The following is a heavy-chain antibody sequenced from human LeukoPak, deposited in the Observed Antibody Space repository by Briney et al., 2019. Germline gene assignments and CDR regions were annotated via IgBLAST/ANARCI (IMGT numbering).Heavy chain of an antibody. Sequence: GGSLRLSCAASGFTFSSYWMHWVRQAPGKGLEWVSRINSDGSSTSYADSVKGRFTISRDNAKNTLYLQMNSLRAEDTAVYYCASQSLYWDFDYWGQGTLVTVSS. J-gene: IGHJ4*02. CDR2: INSDGSST. CDR1: GFTFSSYW. CDR3: ASQSLYWDFDY. D-gene: IGHD2-8*02. V-gene: IGHV3-74*01.